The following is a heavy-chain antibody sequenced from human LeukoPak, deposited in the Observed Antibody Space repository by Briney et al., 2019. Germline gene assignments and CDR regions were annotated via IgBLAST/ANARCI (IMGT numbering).Heavy chain of an antibody. CDR1: GGSMSSYY. Sequence: SETLSLTCSVSGGSMSSYYWSWIRQPPGKGLEWIGYIYYSGSTNYNPSLKSRVTISVDTSKNQFSLKLSSVTAADTAVYYCASLGSGSYYYYGMDVWGQGTTVTVSS. V-gene: IGHV4-59*08. J-gene: IGHJ6*02. CDR2: IYYSGST. CDR3: ASLGSGSYYYYGMDV. D-gene: IGHD3-10*01.